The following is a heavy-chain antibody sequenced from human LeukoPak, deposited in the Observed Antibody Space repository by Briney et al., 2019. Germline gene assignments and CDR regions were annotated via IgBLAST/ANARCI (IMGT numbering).Heavy chain of an antibody. J-gene: IGHJ4*02. CDR2: INPNSGGT. D-gene: IGHD1/OR15-1a*01. CDR3: ARGTLDY. CDR1: GYTFTGYY. Sequence: ASVKVSCKASGYTFTGYYMNWVRQAPGQGLEWMRRINPNSGGTNYAQKFEGRVTMTRDTSINTAYMELSSLRSDDTAVYYCARGTLDYWGQGTLVTASS. V-gene: IGHV1-2*06.